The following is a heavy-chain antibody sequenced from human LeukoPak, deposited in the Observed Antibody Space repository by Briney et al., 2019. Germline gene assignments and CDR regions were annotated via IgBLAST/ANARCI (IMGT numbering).Heavy chain of an antibody. J-gene: IGHJ4*02. CDR1: GGSISSYY. Sequence: SETLSLTCTVSGGSISSYYWSWIRQPAGKGLEWIGRIYSTGSTNYNPSLKSRVTMSVDTSKNQFSLRLRSVTAADTAVYYCARQIATAGTAGFDFWGQGALVTVSS. D-gene: IGHD6-13*01. V-gene: IGHV4-4*07. CDR2: IYSTGST. CDR3: ARQIATAGTAGFDF.